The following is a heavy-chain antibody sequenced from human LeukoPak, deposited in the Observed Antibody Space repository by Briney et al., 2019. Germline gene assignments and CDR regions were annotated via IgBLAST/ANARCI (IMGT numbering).Heavy chain of an antibody. Sequence: SETLSLTCTVSGGSISSSSYYWGWIRQPPGKGLEWIGSIYYSGSTYYNPSLKSRVTMSVDTSKNQFSLKLSSVTAADTAVYYCARAMSGRYFDLWGRGTLVTVSS. J-gene: IGHJ2*01. V-gene: IGHV4-39*07. CDR3: ARAMSGRYFDL. CDR1: GGSISSSSYY. D-gene: IGHD3-10*02. CDR2: IYYSGST.